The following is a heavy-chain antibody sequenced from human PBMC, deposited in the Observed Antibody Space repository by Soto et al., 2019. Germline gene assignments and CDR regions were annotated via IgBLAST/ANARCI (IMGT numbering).Heavy chain of an antibody. J-gene: IGHJ6*02. CDR3: ARDRRIAAAGRGRYYYGMDV. CDR1: GGSISSYY. CDR2: IYYSGST. Sequence: SETLSLTCTVSGGSISSYYWSWIRQPPGKGLEWIGYIYYSGSTNYNPSLKSRVTISVDTSKNQFSLKLSSVTAADTAVYYCARDRRIAAAGRGRYYYGMDVWGQGTTVTVSS. V-gene: IGHV4-59*12. D-gene: IGHD6-13*01.